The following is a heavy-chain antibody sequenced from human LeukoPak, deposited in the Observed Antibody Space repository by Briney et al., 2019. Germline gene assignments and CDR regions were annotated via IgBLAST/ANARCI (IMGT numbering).Heavy chain of an antibody. CDR3: ATGLSVVAATQSFNY. J-gene: IGHJ4*02. Sequence: ASVKVSCKVSGYTLTELSMHWVRQAPGKGLEWMGGFDPEDGETIYAQKFQGRVTMTEDTSTDTAYMELNSLRSEDTAVYYCATGLSVVAATQSFNYWDQGTLVTVSS. V-gene: IGHV1-24*01. D-gene: IGHD2-15*01. CDR1: GYTLTELS. CDR2: FDPEDGET.